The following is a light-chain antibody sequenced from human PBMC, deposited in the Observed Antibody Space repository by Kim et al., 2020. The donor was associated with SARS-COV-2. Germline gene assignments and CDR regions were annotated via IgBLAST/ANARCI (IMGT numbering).Light chain of an antibody. Sequence: EIVLTQSPATLSLSPGERATLSCRASQSVSSYLAWYQQKPGQAPRLLIYDASNRAAGVPARFSGSGSGTDFTLTIGSLEPEDVAVYYCQQCRDWPLTFGGGTKLEI. CDR2: DAS. CDR3: QQCRDWPLT. CDR1: QSVSSY. V-gene: IGKV3-11*01. J-gene: IGKJ4*01.